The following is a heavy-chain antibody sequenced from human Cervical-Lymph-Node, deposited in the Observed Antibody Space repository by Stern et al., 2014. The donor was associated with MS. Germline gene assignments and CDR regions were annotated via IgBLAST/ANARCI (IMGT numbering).Heavy chain of an antibody. J-gene: IGHJ4*02. D-gene: IGHD6-6*01. V-gene: IGHV3-66*02. CDR3: ATRNIGTRGY. CDR2: IYSGGNT. CDR1: GFTVSNNY. Sequence: EEQLVESGGGLVQPGGSLRLSCAASGFTVSNNYMTWVRQGPGMGLEWVSLIYSGGNTYDADSVKGRFTISRDNSKNTLYLQMNSLRPEDTAVYYCATRNIGTRGYWGQGALVTVSS.